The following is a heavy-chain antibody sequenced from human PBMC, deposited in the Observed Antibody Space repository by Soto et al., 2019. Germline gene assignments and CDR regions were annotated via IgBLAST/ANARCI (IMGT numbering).Heavy chain of an antibody. V-gene: IGHV4-30-2*01. J-gene: IGHJ1*01. CDR1: GGSISSGGYS. CDR3: GYDTSF. Sequence: SETLSLTCAVSGGSISSGGYSWSWIRQPPGKGLEWIGYIYHSGSTYYNPSLKSRVTISVDRSKNQFSLKLSSVTAADTAVYYHGYDTSFWGQGTLVTVSS. D-gene: IGHD3-22*01. CDR2: IYHSGST.